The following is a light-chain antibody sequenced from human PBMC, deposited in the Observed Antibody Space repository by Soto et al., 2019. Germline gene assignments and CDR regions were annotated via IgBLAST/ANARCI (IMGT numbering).Light chain of an antibody. CDR1: QSVLYSSNTKNY. CDR2: WAS. Sequence: DIVMTQSPDSLAVSLGERATINCKSSQSVLYSSNTKNYLAWYPQKPGQPPKLLIYWASSRESGVPDRFSGSWSGADFPLTISSLQAEDVAAYYCQQHYSAPYTFGQGTKLEIK. V-gene: IGKV4-1*01. CDR3: QQHYSAPYT. J-gene: IGKJ2*01.